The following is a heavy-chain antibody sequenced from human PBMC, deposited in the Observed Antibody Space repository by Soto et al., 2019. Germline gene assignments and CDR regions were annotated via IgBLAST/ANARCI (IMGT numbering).Heavy chain of an antibody. CDR2: INHSGST. V-gene: IGHV4-34*01. J-gene: IGHJ4*02. CDR3: ARPKQWLDLWDY. Sequence: SETLSLTCAVYGGSFSGYYWSWIRQPPGKGLEWIGEINHSGSTNYNPSLKSRVTISVDTSKNQFSLKLSSVTAADTAVYYCARPKQWLDLWDYWGQGTLVTVSS. D-gene: IGHD6-19*01. CDR1: GGSFSGYY.